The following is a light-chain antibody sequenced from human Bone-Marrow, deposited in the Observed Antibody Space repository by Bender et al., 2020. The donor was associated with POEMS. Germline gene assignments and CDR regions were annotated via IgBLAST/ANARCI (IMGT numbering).Light chain of an antibody. J-gene: IGLJ2*01. V-gene: IGLV2-11*01. Sequence: QSALTQPRSVSGSPGQSLTISCTGTSSDVGGYDYVSWYQQHPGKAPKLMIYDSTSRPSGVSDRFSGSKSGNTASLTISGLQAEDEADYHCCSYAGSGNFVVFGGGTKVTVL. CDR3: CSYAGSGNFVV. CDR2: DST. CDR1: SSDVGGYDY.